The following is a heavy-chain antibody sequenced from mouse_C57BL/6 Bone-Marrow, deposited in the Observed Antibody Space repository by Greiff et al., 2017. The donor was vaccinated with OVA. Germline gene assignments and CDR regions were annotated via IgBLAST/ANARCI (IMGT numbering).Heavy chain of an antibody. V-gene: IGHV14-4*01. J-gene: IGHJ4*01. CDR1: GFNIKDAY. Sequence: VQLQQSGAELVRPGASVKLSCTASGFNIKDAYMHWVKQRPEQGLEWIGWIDPENGDTEYASKFQGKATITADTSSNTAYLQLSSLTSEDTAVYYCTTLQSLSCPSYYAMDYWGQGTSVTVSS. CDR2: IDPENGDT. CDR3: TTLQSLSCPSYYAMDY. D-gene: IGHD2-10*01.